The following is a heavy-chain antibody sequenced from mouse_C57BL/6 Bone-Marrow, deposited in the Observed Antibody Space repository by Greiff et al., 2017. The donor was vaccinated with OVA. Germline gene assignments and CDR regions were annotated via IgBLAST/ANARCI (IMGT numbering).Heavy chain of an antibody. J-gene: IGHJ2*01. D-gene: IGHD1-1*01. Sequence: EVQLQQSGPELVKPGASVKISCKASGYTFTDYYMNWVKQSHGKSLEWIGDINPNNGGTSYNQKFKGKATLTVDKSSSTAYMELRSLTSEDSAVYYCAREGITTVGGGFDYWGQGTTLTVS. CDR2: INPNNGGT. CDR1: GYTFTDYY. CDR3: AREGITTVGGGFDY. V-gene: IGHV1-26*01.